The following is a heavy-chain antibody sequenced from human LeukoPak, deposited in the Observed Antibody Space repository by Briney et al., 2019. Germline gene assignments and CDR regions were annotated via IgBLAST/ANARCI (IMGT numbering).Heavy chain of an antibody. Sequence: PSQTLSLTCTVSGGSISSGSYYWGWIRQPPGKGLEWIGSIYYSGSTYYNPSLKSRVTISRDTSKNQVSLRLSSVTAADTALYYCTRVAGGTTGGRLFDYWGQGTLVTVSS. CDR3: TRVAGGTTGGRLFDY. D-gene: IGHD1-1*01. CDR1: GGSISSGSYY. J-gene: IGHJ4*02. CDR2: IYYSGST. V-gene: IGHV4-39*07.